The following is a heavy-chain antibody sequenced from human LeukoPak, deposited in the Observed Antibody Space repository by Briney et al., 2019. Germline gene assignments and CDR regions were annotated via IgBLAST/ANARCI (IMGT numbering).Heavy chain of an antibody. Sequence: ASVKVSCKASGGTSSSYAISWVRQAPGQGLEWMGGIIPIFGTASYAQKFQGRVTITADESTSTAYMELSSLRSEDTAVYYCARDFQYSSSEGAFDIWGQGTMVTVSS. CDR2: IIPIFGTA. V-gene: IGHV1-69*13. D-gene: IGHD6-6*01. CDR1: GGTSSSYA. CDR3: ARDFQYSSSEGAFDI. J-gene: IGHJ3*02.